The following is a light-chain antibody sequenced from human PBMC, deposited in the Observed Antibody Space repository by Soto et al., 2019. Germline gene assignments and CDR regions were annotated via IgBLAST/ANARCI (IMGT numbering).Light chain of an antibody. CDR3: QQRSNWIT. Sequence: EIVLTQSPATLSLSPGERATLSCRASQSVSSYLAWYQRKPGQAPRLLIYDASNRATGIPARFSGSGSGTDFALSISSLEPEDFAVYHCQQRSNWITFGQGTRLEI. CDR1: QSVSSY. J-gene: IGKJ5*01. CDR2: DAS. V-gene: IGKV3-11*01.